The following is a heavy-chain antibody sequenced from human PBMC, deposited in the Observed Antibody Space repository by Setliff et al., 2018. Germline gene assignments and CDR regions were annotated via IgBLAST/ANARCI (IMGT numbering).Heavy chain of an antibody. CDR3: ARHKSNGSGSYPSLYMDV. V-gene: IGHV4-31*03. CDR1: GGSISSGGYY. J-gene: IGHJ6*03. CDR2: IDYSGST. D-gene: IGHD3-10*01. Sequence: KASETLSLTCTVSGGSISSGGYYWSWIRQHPGKGLEWTGYIDYSGSTYYNPSLKSRVTISVDTSKNQFSLKLSSVTAADTAVYYCARHKSNGSGSYPSLYMDVWGKGIMVTVSS.